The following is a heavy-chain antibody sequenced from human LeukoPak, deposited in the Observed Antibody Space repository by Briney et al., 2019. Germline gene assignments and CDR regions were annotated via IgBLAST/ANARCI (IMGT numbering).Heavy chain of an antibody. Sequence: NSSETLSLTCTVSGVSISSSDYYWSWIRQPAGKGLEWIGRIYTSGSTNYNPSLKSRVTMSVDTSKNQFSLKLSSVTAADTAVYYCAREYFWSGYPLDYWGQGTLVTVSS. CDR1: GVSISSSDYY. J-gene: IGHJ4*02. CDR3: AREYFWSGYPLDY. CDR2: IYTSGST. D-gene: IGHD3-3*01. V-gene: IGHV4-4*07.